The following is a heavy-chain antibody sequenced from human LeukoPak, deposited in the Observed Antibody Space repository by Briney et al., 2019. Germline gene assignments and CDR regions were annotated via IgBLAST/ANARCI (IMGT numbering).Heavy chain of an antibody. D-gene: IGHD5-12*01. J-gene: IGHJ4*01. CDR1: GGSISASY. V-gene: IGHV4-4*07. CDR3: ASTTYSGPTLKGRRPFDY. Sequence: SETLSLTCTVSGGSISASYWNWIRQPAGKGLEWIGQIYTTGNTKYNPSLKSRVTMSVDTSKSQFSLKLSSVTAADTAVYYCASTTYSGPTLKGRRPFDYWGQGTLVTVSS. CDR2: IYTTGNT.